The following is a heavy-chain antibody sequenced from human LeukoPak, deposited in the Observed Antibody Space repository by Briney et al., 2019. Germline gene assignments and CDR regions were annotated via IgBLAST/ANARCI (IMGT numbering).Heavy chain of an antibody. J-gene: IGHJ5*02. Sequence: SETLSLTCTVSGGSIRSSSYYWSWIRQPPGKGLEWIGYIYYSGSTNYNPSLKSRVTISVDTSKNQFSLKLSSVTAADTAVYYCARHGIAAAGTGWFDPWGQGTLGTVSS. CDR2: IYYSGST. D-gene: IGHD6-13*01. CDR1: GGSIRSSSYY. CDR3: ARHGIAAAGTGWFDP. V-gene: IGHV4-61*05.